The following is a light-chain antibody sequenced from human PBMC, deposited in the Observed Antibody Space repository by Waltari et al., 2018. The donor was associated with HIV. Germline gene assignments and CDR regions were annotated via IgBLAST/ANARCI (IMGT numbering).Light chain of an antibody. CDR2: DVS. V-gene: IGLV2-11*01. CDR3: CSYAGDYTFR. Sequence: QSALTQPRSVSGSPGQSVTISCTGTSSDFGGYNYVSWYQQHPGKAPKLMIYDVSKRPSGVPDRFSGSKSGNTASLTISGLQAEDEADFYCCSYAGDYTFRFGGGTKLTVL. J-gene: IGLJ3*02. CDR1: SSDFGGYNY.